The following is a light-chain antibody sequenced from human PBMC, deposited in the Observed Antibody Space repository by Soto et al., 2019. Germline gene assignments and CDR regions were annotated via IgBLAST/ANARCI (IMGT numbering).Light chain of an antibody. Sequence: AIRMTQSPSSLSASTGDRVTITCRASQGVSSYFAWYQQKPGKAPKLLIYAASTLQSGGPSRFSGSGSGTDFTLTISCLQSEDIATYYCQQYYNYPNTFGQGTRLEI. CDR2: AAS. CDR3: QQYYNYPNT. V-gene: IGKV1-8*01. CDR1: QGVSSY. J-gene: IGKJ5*01.